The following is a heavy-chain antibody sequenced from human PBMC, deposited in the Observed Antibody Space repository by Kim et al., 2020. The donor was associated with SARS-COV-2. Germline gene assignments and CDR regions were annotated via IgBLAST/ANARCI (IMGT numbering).Heavy chain of an antibody. CDR1: GGSINSYY. V-gene: IGHV4-59*01. J-gene: IGHJ4*02. CDR2: IYYSGST. Sequence: SETLSLTCTVSGGSINSYYWSWIRQPPGKGLEWIGYIYYSGSTNYNPSLKSRVTISVDTSKNQFSLKLRSVTAADTAVYYCARDYGDYYGYYFDYWGQGTLVTVSS. D-gene: IGHD4-17*01. CDR3: ARDYGDYYGYYFDY.